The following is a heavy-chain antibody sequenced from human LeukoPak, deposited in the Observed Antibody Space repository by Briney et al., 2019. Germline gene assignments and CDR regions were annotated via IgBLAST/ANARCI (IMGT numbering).Heavy chain of an antibody. V-gene: IGHV3-23*01. CDR2: ISGTGGTT. J-gene: IGHJ4*02. Sequence: PGGSLRLSCAASGFTFSNYGMNWVRQAPGKGLEWVSRISGTGGTTFYADSVKGRFTISRDNSKNTLYLQMNSLRAEDTAVYYCARDSSGYEDLDYWGQGTLVTVSS. CDR1: GFTFSNYG. CDR3: ARDSSGYEDLDY. D-gene: IGHD3-22*01.